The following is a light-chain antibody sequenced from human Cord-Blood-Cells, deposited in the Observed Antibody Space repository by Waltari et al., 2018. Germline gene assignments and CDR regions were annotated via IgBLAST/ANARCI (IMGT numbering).Light chain of an antibody. CDR3: CSYAGSYTPMV. V-gene: IGLV2-11*01. CDR2: DVS. J-gene: IGLJ3*02. Sequence: QSALTQPRSVSGSPGQSVTISCTGTSSDVGGYNYVSWYQQHPGKAPKLMIYDVSKRPSGVPDRFSGSKSDNTASLTISGLQAEDEADYYCCSYAGSYTPMVFGGGTKLTVL. CDR1: SSDVGGYNY.